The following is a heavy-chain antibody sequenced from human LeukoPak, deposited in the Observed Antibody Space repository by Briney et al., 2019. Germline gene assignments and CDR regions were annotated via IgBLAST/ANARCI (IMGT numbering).Heavy chain of an antibody. Sequence: GGSLRLSCAASGFTFSSYAMSWVRQAPGKGLEWVSAISGSGGSTYYADSVKGRFTISRDNSKNTLYLQMNSLRSDDTAVYYCAKGGLWFGELLYGAFDIWGQGTMVTVSS. V-gene: IGHV3-23*01. CDR2: ISGSGGST. D-gene: IGHD3-10*01. CDR3: AKGGLWFGELLYGAFDI. J-gene: IGHJ3*02. CDR1: GFTFSSYA.